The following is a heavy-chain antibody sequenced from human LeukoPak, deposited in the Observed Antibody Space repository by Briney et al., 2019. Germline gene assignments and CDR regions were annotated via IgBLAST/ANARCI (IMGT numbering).Heavy chain of an antibody. CDR1: SGSINTYY. CDR2: ISSTGRT. CDR3: AKGARPPWFDP. J-gene: IGHJ5*02. V-gene: IGHV4-4*07. D-gene: IGHD6-6*01. Sequence: PSETLSLTCTVSSGSINTYYWSWIRQPAGKGLEWIGRISSTGRTDYNPSLTSRVTISVDMSKNQLSMKLSSVTAADTAVYYCAKGARPPWFDPWGQGILVTVSS.